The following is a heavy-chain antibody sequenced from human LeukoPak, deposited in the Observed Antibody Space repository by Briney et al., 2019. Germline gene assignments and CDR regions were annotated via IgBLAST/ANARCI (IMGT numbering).Heavy chain of an antibody. D-gene: IGHD2-15*01. J-gene: IGHJ5*02. CDR3: ARGVGYCSGGSCYYNWFDP. CDR2: MNPNSGNT. CDR1: GYTCTSYD. V-gene: IGHV1-8*01. Sequence: ASVKVSCKASGYTCTSYDINWVRQATGQGLEWMGWMNPNSGNTGYAQKFQGRVTMTRNTSISTAYMELSSLRSEDTAVYYCARGVGYCSGGSCYYNWFDPWGQGTLVTVSS.